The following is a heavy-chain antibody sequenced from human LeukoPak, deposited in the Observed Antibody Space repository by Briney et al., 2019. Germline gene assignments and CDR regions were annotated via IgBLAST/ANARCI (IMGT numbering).Heavy chain of an antibody. Sequence: GASVKVSCKASGYTFTGYYMHWVRQAPGQGLEWMGWINPNSGGTNYAQKFQGRVTMTRDTSISTACMELSRLRSDDTAVYYCARGGAVRYFDGAYSDYWGQGTLVTVSS. CDR1: GYTFTGYY. CDR2: INPNSGGT. D-gene: IGHD3-9*01. CDR3: ARGGAVRYFDGAYSDY. J-gene: IGHJ4*02. V-gene: IGHV1-2*02.